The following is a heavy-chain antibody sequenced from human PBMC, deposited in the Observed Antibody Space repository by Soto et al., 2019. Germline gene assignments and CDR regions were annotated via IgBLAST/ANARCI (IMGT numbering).Heavy chain of an antibody. J-gene: IGHJ3*02. CDR1: GGSISSSNW. CDR2: IYHSGST. V-gene: IGHV4-4*02. D-gene: IGHD6-13*01. CDR3: ARDPPSSSSPGVDAFDI. Sequence: SETLSLTCAVSGGSISSSNWWRWVRQPPGQGLEWIGQIYHSGSTNYNPSLKSRVTISVDKSKNHFSLELSSVTAADTAVYYCARDPPSSSSPGVDAFDIWGQGTMVTVSS.